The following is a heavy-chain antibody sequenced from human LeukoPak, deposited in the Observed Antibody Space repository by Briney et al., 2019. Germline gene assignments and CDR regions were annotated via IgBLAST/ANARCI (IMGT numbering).Heavy chain of an antibody. CDR2: INPSGGST. CDR1: GYTFTNYY. V-gene: IGHV1-46*01. Sequence: EASVKVSCKASGYTFTNYYMVWVRQAPGQGLEWMGIINPSGGSTTYAQKSQGRVTVTRDTSTSTVYMELSSLRSEDTAIYYCARGGAGDMYNFFDPWGQGTLVTVSS. D-gene: IGHD3-16*01. CDR3: ARGGAGDMYNFFDP. J-gene: IGHJ5*02.